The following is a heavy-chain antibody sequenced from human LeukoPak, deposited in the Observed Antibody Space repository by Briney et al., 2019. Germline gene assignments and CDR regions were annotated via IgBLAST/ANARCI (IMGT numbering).Heavy chain of an antibody. Sequence: SETLSLTCTVSGGSISFYYWSWIRQPAGKGLEWIGRIYTSGSTYYNPSLKSRVSISVDTSKNQFSLKLSSVTAADTAVYYCASARQDGYSLWSGWYYFDYWGQGTLVTVSS. D-gene: IGHD5-24*01. J-gene: IGHJ4*02. CDR3: ASARQDGYSLWSGWYYFDY. CDR1: GGSISFYY. V-gene: IGHV4-4*07. CDR2: IYTSGST.